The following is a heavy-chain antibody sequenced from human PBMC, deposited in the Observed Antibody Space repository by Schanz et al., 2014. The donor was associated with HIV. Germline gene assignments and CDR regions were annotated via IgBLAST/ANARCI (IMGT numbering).Heavy chain of an antibody. J-gene: IGHJ4*02. CDR2: ISAGGVYT. Sequence: EVQLLESGGGLVQPGGSLRLSCAASGFTFSSYAMSWVRQAPGKGLEWVSSISAGGVYTYYGDSMKGRFTISRDNSKKTLYLQMNSLRAEDTAVYYCARGRYAPNYYDSSTYPYYFDYWGQGTLVTVSS. D-gene: IGHD3-22*01. CDR3: ARGRYAPNYYDSSTYPYYFDY. CDR1: GFTFSSYA. V-gene: IGHV3-23*01.